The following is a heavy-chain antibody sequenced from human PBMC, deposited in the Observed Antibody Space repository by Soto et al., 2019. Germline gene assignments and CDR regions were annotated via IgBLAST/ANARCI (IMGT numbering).Heavy chain of an antibody. V-gene: IGHV1-2*02. CDR3: AKAVHTMIPGVRFRVDQ. D-gene: IGHD3-10*01. CDR1: GYTFTAYY. Sequence: QVQLMQSGAEMKKPGASVKVSCESSGYTFTAYYIHWVRQAPGHGLEWMGWINPNGGGTKYAQKFQGSVTMTRDTSINTAYLELTRLTSDDTAVYYCAKAVHTMIPGVRFRVDQWGQGTLVTVSS. J-gene: IGHJ4*02. CDR2: INPNGGGT.